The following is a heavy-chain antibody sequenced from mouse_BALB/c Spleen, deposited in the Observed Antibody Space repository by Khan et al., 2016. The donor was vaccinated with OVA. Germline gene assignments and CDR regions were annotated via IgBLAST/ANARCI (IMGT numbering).Heavy chain of an antibody. CDR1: GYIFTDFS. D-gene: IGHD1-3*01. J-gene: IGHJ3*01. CDR3: ARGSDNYRFAY. Sequence: VQLQESGDELVRPGVSVKISCTGSGYIFTDFSMHWVKRSHAKSLEWIGVISTYYGDSIYTQNFKDKATLSVEKSSSTAYMELARLTSEDSAIYYCARGSDNYRFAYWGQGTLVTVSA. V-gene: IGHV1S137*01. CDR2: ISTYYGDS.